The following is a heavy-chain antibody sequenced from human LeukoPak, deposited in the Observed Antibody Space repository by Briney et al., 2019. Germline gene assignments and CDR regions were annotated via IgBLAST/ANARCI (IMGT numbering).Heavy chain of an antibody. CDR2: ISGSGGST. D-gene: IGHD1-26*01. V-gene: IGHV3-23*01. CDR3: AKGGSGSYQNY. J-gene: IGHJ4*02. CDR1: GFTFSNAW. Sequence: GGSLRLSCAASGFTFSNAWMSWVRQAPGKGLEWVSAISGSGGSTYYADSVKGRFTISRDNSKNTLYLQMNSLRAEDTAVYYCAKGGSGSYQNYWGQGTLVTVSS.